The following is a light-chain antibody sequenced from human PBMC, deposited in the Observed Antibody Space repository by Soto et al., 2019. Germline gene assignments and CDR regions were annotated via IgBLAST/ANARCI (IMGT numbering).Light chain of an antibody. V-gene: IGLV2-11*01. CDR1: SSDVGGYDY. J-gene: IGLJ1*01. CDR3: CSYAGSSCV. Sequence: QSALTQPRSVSGSPGQSVAISWTGSSSDVGGYDYVSWFQQHPGKAPKLMIYDVSKLPSGVPDRFSGSKSGNTASLTISGLQADDEGDYYCCSYAGSSCVFGPGTKVTVL. CDR2: DVS.